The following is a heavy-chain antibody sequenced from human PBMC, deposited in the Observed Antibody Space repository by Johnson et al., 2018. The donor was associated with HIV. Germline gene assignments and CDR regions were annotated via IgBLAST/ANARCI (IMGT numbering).Heavy chain of an antibody. V-gene: IGHV3-23*04. CDR3: ASTSSGWFYAFDI. CDR2: ISGSAGIT. CDR1: GFTFSSYW. J-gene: IGHJ3*02. D-gene: IGHD6-19*01. Sequence: EVQLVESGGGVVQPGGSLRLSCAASGFTFSSYWMSWVRQAPGKGLEWVSAISGSAGITYYADSVEGRFTISRDNSRNTLYLQMNSLRAEDTAVYYCASTSSGWFYAFDIWGQGTMVTVSS.